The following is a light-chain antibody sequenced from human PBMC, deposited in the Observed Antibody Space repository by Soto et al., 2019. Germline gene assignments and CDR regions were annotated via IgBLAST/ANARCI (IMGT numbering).Light chain of an antibody. V-gene: IGKV3-20*01. J-gene: IGKJ1*01. CDR3: QQYGSSRT. CDR1: QSVSSSY. CDR2: GAS. Sequence: EIVLTQSPGTLSLSPGERATLSCRASQSVSSSYLAWYQQKPGQAPRLLIYGASSRATGIPDRFSGSGSGTDFTITISRLEPEYVAVYYCQQYGSSRTFGQGTKLEIK.